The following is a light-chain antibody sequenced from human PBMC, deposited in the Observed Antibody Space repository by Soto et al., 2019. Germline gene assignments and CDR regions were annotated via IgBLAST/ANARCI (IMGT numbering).Light chain of an antibody. CDR3: QQRSNWPIT. V-gene: IGKV3-11*01. CDR2: DAS. Sequence: KLSLATVSVSKGESATLTCRASQSINRDLACYVQKPGQAPRLLLYDASNRATGIPARFSGSGSGTDFTLTISSLEPEDFAVYYCQQRSNWPITFGQGTRLEIK. CDR1: QSINRD. J-gene: IGKJ5*01.